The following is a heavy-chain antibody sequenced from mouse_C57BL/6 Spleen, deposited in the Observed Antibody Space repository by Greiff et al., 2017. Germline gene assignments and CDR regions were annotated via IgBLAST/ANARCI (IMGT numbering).Heavy chain of an antibody. V-gene: IGHV1-81*01. CDR2: IYPRSGNT. CDR1: GYTFTSYG. J-gene: IGHJ2*01. D-gene: IGHD2-1*01. Sequence: QVQLKQSGAELARPGASVKLSCKASGYTFTSYGISWVKQRTGQGLEWIGEIYPRSGNTYYNEKFKGKATLTADKSSSTAYMELRSLTSEDSAVYFCARGEMGNAFDYWGQGTTLTVSS. CDR3: ARGEMGNAFDY.